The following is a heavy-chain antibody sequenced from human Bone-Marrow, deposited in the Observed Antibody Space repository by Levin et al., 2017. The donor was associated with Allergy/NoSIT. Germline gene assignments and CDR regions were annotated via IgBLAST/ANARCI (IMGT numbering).Heavy chain of an antibody. CDR2: ISGSGTST. J-gene: IGHJ3*01. CDR1: GFTFGSYA. Sequence: SCAASGFTFGSYAMGWVRQAPGKGLEWVSGISGSGTSTYYAVSVKGRSTVSSDNSKNTLSLPMNSLRAEDTALSYCTKSSGGWYFDAFDLWGQGTMVTGSS. V-gene: IGHV3-23*01. CDR3: TKSSGGWYFDAFDL. D-gene: IGHD6-19*01.